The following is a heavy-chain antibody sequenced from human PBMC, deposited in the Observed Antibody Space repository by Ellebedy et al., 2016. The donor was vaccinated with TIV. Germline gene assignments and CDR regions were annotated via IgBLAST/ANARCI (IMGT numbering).Heavy chain of an antibody. J-gene: IGHJ4*02. CDR2: LNANGVVI. Sequence: GESLKISCAASGFTFSSYAASWVRQAPGKGLEWVAGLNANGVVIAYADSVKGRFTISRDNAKNTLYLQMNSLRVEDTAAYYCTPWGLGGYWGQGTLVTVSS. D-gene: IGHD2-21*01. CDR3: TPWGLGGY. CDR1: GFTFSSYA. V-gene: IGHV3-23*01.